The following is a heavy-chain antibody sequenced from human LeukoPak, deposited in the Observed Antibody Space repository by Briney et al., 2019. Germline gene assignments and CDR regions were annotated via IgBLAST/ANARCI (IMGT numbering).Heavy chain of an antibody. J-gene: IGHJ4*02. V-gene: IGHV1-18*01. CDR2: ISAYNGNT. Sequence: GASVKVSCKTSGYTFTSYDISWVRQAPGQGLEWMGWISAYNGNTNYAQKLQDRVTMTTDISTSTVYMELRSLRSDDTAVYYCARDTSPYYDILTGYHSRRAAEEDYWGQGTLVTVSS. CDR1: GYTFTSYD. D-gene: IGHD3-9*01. CDR3: ARDTSPYYDILTGYHSRRAAEEDY.